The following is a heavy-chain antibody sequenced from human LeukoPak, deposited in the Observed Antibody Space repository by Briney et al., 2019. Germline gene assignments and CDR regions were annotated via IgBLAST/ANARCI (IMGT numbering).Heavy chain of an antibody. V-gene: IGHV3-48*01. J-gene: IGHJ4*02. Sequence: GGSLRLSCAASGFTFANYWMSWVRQAPGKGLEWVSYISSSSSTIYYADSVKGRFTISRDNAKNSLYLQMNSLRAEDTAVYYCASPGPYYGSGSYRYWGQGTLVTVSS. D-gene: IGHD3-10*01. CDR3: ASPGPYYGSGSYRY. CDR1: GFTFANYW. CDR2: ISSSSSTI.